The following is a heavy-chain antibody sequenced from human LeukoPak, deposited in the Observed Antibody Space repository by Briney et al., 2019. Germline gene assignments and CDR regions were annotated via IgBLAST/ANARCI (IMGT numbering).Heavy chain of an antibody. CDR3: ARDPGIQLWSYYFDY. J-gene: IGHJ4*02. CDR1: GLTFSTYS. Sequence: GGSLRLSCAASGLTFSTYSMNWVRQAPGKGLEWVSSINRSGSYIFYADSVKGRFTISRDNTKNSLYLQMNSLRAEDTAVYYCARDPGIQLWSYYFDYWGPGALVTVSS. V-gene: IGHV3-21*01. D-gene: IGHD5-18*01. CDR2: INRSGSYI.